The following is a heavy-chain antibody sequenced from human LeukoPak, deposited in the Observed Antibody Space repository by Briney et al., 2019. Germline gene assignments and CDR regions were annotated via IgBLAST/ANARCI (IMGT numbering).Heavy chain of an antibody. CDR2: IRGSDDST. V-gene: IGHV3-23*01. CDR3: AKDTGPAAGITADY. J-gene: IGHJ4*02. Sequence: PGGSLRLSCAASGFTFSSYAMTWVRQAPGKGLEWVSTIRGSDDSTYYADSVKGRFTIPRDNSKNTLYLQMNSLRAEDTAIYYCAKDTGPAAGITADYWGQGTLVTVSS. D-gene: IGHD6-13*01. CDR1: GFTFSSYA.